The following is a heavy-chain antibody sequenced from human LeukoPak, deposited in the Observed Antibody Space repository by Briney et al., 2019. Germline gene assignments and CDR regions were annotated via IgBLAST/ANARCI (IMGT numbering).Heavy chain of an antibody. D-gene: IGHD3-22*01. J-gene: IGHJ4*01. CDR2: IDGGGSST. CDR1: GFTFSYHW. V-gene: IGHV3-74*01. Sequence: GGSLRLSCTASGFTFSYHWMHWVRQVPGKGLVWISRIDGGGSSTSYADPVKGRFSISRDNSKSTLYLQMSSLRAEDTAVYYCARGPGSSGGAYVGDYWGHGTLVTVSS. CDR3: ARGPGSSGGAYVGDY.